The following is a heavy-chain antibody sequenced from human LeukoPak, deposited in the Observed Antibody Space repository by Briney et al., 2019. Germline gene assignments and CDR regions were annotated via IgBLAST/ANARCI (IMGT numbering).Heavy chain of an antibody. CDR2: IYYSGST. CDR3: ARGSDFGDY. Sequence: SETLSLTCTVSRASISIYYWSWIRQPPGKGLEWIGYIYYSGSTNYNPSLKGRVTMSVDTSKNQFSLRLSSVTAADTAVYYCARGSDFGDYWGPGNLFTVSS. J-gene: IGHJ4*02. D-gene: IGHD4-17*01. V-gene: IGHV4-59*01. CDR1: RASISIYY.